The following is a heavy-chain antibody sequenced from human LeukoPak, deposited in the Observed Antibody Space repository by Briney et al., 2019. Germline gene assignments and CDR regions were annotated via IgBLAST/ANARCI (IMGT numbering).Heavy chain of an antibody. Sequence: GGSLRLSCAASGFTFSNYNIIWIHQAPGKGLEWVSSISRRSTYIFYADSVKGRFTISRDSSKNTLYLQMNSLRAEDTAVYYCAKNAEREKHFTPKRYKWNSYFDYWGQGTLVTVSS. CDR1: GFTFSNYN. D-gene: IGHD1-7*01. CDR2: ISRRSTYI. CDR3: AKNAEREKHFTPKRYKWNSYFDY. V-gene: IGHV3-21*04. J-gene: IGHJ4*02.